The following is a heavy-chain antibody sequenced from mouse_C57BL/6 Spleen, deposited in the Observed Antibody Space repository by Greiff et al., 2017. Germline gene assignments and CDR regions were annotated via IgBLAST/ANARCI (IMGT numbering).Heavy chain of an antibody. CDR3: ARRTTVVASPFAY. V-gene: IGHV5-17*01. Sequence: EVKVVESGGGLVKPGGSLQLSCAASGFTFSDYGMHWVRQAPEKGLEWVAYISSGSSTIYYADTVKGRFTISRDNAKNTLFLQMTSLRSEDTAMYYCARRTTVVASPFAYWGQGTLVTVSA. CDR1: GFTFSDYG. CDR2: ISSGSSTI. J-gene: IGHJ3*01. D-gene: IGHD1-1*01.